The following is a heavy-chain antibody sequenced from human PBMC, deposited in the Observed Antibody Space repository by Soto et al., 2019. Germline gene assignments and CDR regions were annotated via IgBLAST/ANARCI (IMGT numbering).Heavy chain of an antibody. Sequence: QLQLQESGPRLVKPSETLSLTCTVSGGSINNGDYFWGWIRQPPGKGLEWLGSVHYSGGTYYNSSLRGRLSIALDTSRNHFSLNLISVTAADTAVYYCSSILVGAPRHSGVDAWGQGRLVTVSS. V-gene: IGHV4-39*02. CDR2: VHYSGGT. J-gene: IGHJ4*02. D-gene: IGHD6-25*01. CDR1: GGSINNGDYF. CDR3: SSILVGAPRHSGVDA.